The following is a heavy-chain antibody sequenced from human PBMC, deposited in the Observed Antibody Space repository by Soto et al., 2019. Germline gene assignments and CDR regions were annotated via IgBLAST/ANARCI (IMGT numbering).Heavy chain of an antibody. V-gene: IGHV4-59*01. CDR2: IYYSGST. J-gene: IGHJ5*02. CDR3: ARASSLYYGSGSYWFDP. CDR1: GGSISSYY. D-gene: IGHD3-10*01. Sequence: SETLSLTCTVSGGSISSYYWSWIRQPPGKGLEWIGYIYYSGSTNYNPSLKSRVTISVDTSKNQFSLKLSSVTAADTAVYYCARASSLYYGSGSYWFDPWGQGTLVTVSS.